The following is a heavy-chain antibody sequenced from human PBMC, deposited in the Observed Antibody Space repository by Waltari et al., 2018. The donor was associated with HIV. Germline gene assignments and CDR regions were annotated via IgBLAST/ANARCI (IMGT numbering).Heavy chain of an antibody. J-gene: IGHJ4*02. Sequence: QVQLLQWGAGLLKPSETLSLTCGVSGGSFSDFYWSWIRQPPGKGLEWIGEINQSGSTNYKPSLKSGGTITIDTSMTQFSLKLGSVTAADTAVYYCARGNVPSTSPYLSYWGQGTLVTVSS. CDR3: ARGNVPSTSPYLSY. CDR2: INQSGST. D-gene: IGHD2-2*01. CDR1: GGSFSDFY. V-gene: IGHV4-34*01.